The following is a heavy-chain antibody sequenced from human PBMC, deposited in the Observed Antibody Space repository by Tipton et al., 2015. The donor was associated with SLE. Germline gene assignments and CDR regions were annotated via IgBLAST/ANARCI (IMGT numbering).Heavy chain of an antibody. CDR1: GGSISSNY. CDR3: ARGMVTWRGAIVGVDV. J-gene: IGHJ6*02. CDR2: ISNGGGT. V-gene: IGHV4-59*08. D-gene: IGHD2-21*02. Sequence: TLSLTCSVSGGSISSNYWIWIRQPPGKGLEWIGYISNGGGTNYNPSLKSRVTISVDTAKNQFSLKLTSVTAADTAVYYCARGMVTWRGAIVGVDVRGQGTTVNVSS.